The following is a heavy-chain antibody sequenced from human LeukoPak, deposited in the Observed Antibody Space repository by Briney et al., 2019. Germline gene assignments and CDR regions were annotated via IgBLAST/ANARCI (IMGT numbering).Heavy chain of an antibody. Sequence: GGSLRLTCAASGFPFSSYSMNWVRQAPGKGLEWVSSISSSSYIYYADSVKGRFTISRDNAKNSLYLQMNSLRAEDTAVYYCARDRRAADYWGQGTLVTVSS. V-gene: IGHV3-21*01. CDR2: ISSSSYI. D-gene: IGHD2-15*01. CDR1: GFPFSSYS. J-gene: IGHJ4*02. CDR3: ARDRRAADY.